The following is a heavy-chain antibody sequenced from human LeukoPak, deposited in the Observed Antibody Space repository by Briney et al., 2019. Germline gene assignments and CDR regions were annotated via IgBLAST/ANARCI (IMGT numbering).Heavy chain of an antibody. V-gene: IGHV4-39*07. CDR2: IFYSGST. Sequence: SETLSLTCTVSGDSINSSSHYWGWIRQPPGKGLEWIGSIFYSGSTYYNPPLESRLTISIDTSKNQFSLKLTSVTAADTAVYYCARSTKNYYYYYMDVWGKGTTVTISS. CDR3: ARSTKNYYYYYMDV. CDR1: GDSINSSSHY. J-gene: IGHJ6*03.